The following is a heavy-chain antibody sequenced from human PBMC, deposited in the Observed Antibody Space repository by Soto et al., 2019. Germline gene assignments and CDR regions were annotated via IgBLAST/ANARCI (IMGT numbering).Heavy chain of an antibody. Sequence: GESLKISCKGSGYSFTSYWISWVRQMPGKGLEWMGRIDPSDSYTNYSPSFQGHVTISADKSISTAYLQWSSLKASDTAMYYCARQPPGRVTMVRGGTDWFDPWGQGTLVTVSS. V-gene: IGHV5-10-1*01. CDR1: GYSFTSYW. D-gene: IGHD3-10*01. CDR3: ARQPPGRVTMVRGGTDWFDP. CDR2: IDPSDSYT. J-gene: IGHJ5*02.